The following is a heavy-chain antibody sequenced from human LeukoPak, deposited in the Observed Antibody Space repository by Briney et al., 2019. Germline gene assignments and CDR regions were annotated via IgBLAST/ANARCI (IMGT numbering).Heavy chain of an antibody. Sequence: PGGSLRLSCAASGFTFSSYTMSWVRQAPGKGLEWVSAISGSGGSTYYADSVKGRFTISRDNSKNTLYLQMNSLRAEDTAVYYCAKDLEEVAVAGGFDYWGQGTLVTVSS. D-gene: IGHD6-19*01. V-gene: IGHV3-23*01. J-gene: IGHJ4*02. CDR3: AKDLEEVAVAGGFDY. CDR1: GFTFSSYT. CDR2: ISGSGGST.